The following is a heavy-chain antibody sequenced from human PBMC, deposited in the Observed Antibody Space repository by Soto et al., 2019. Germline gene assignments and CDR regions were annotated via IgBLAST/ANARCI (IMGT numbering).Heavy chain of an antibody. CDR1: GYKFTTFW. V-gene: IGHV5-10-1*03. J-gene: IGHJ3*01. D-gene: IGHD2-15*01. CDR2: IDPTDSFT. CDR3: ARPASGGSRDAFDV. Sequence: EVQLDQSAAEVKKPGEPLNISCKASGYKFTTFWLNWVRQTPGKGLEWLGRIDPTDSFTNYSPPFEGHVTISVDRSSSTAYLQWNYLQASDTAIDYCARPASGGSRDAFDVWGQGTTVTVSS.